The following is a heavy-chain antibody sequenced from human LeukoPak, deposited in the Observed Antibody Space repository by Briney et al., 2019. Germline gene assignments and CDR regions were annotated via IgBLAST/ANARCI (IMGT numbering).Heavy chain of an antibody. V-gene: IGHV4-39*07. CDR2: IYYSGST. CDR1: GGSISSSSYY. D-gene: IGHD2-2*01. CDR3: ARDGEYQLLYNWFDP. J-gene: IGHJ5*02. Sequence: SETLSLTCTVSGGSISSSSYYWGWIRQPPGKGLEWIGSIYYSGSTYYNPSLKSRVTMSVDTSKNQFSLKLSSVTAADTAVYYCARDGEYQLLYNWFDPWGQGTLVTVSS.